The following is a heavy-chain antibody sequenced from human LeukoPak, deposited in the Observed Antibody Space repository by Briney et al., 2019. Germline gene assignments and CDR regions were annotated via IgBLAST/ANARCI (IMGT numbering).Heavy chain of an antibody. D-gene: IGHD2-2*01. CDR1: GGSISSSNYY. V-gene: IGHV4-39*01. Sequence: SETLSLTCTVSGGSISSSNYYWGWIRQPPGKGLEWIGEINHSGSTNYDPSLKSRLTISVDRSKNQFSLKLSSVTAADTAVYYCARHPRSSTSCCHLFFDYWGQGTLVTVSS. CDR3: ARHPRSSTSCCHLFFDY. J-gene: IGHJ4*02. CDR2: INHSGST.